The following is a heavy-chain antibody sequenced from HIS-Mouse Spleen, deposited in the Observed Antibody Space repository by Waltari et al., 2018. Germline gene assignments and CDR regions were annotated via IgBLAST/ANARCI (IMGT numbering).Heavy chain of an antibody. CDR2: ISYDGSNK. D-gene: IGHD3-16*01. V-gene: IGHV3-30*04. CDR3: ARDLAY. Sequence: PGKGLEWVAVISYDGSNKYYADSVKGRFTISRDNSKNTLYLQMNSLRAEDTAVYYCARDLAYWGQGTLVTVSS. J-gene: IGHJ4*02.